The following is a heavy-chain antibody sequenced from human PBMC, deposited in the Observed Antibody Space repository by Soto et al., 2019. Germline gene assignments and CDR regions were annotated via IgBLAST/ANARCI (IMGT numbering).Heavy chain of an antibody. J-gene: IGHJ5*02. Sequence: QVQLLQSGAEVKKPGASVKVSCKASGYTFTSYGITWVRQAPGQGLEWMGWISANNGNTTYVQKFRGRVTMTADTSTTTAYMELTTLRSDGTAVYYCARDQDFPASWGQGTMVTVSS. CDR2: ISANNGNT. CDR1: GYTFTSYG. CDR3: ARDQDFPAS. V-gene: IGHV1-18*01.